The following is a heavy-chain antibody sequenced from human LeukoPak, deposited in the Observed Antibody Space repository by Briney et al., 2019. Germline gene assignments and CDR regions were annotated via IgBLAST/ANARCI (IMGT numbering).Heavy chain of an antibody. V-gene: IGHV1-2*06. CDR2: INPNSGGT. J-gene: IGHJ4*02. CDR3: ARATAPYSGSYYFDY. CDR1: GYTFTGYY. Sequence: ASVKVSCKASGYTFTGYYMHWVRQAPGQGFEWMGRINPNSGGTNYAQKFQGRVTMTRDTSISTAYMELSRLRSDDTAVNYCARATAPYSGSYYFDYWGQGILVTVSS. D-gene: IGHD1-26*01.